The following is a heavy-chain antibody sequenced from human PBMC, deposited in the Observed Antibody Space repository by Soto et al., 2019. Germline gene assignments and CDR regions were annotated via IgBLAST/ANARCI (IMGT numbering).Heavy chain of an antibody. CDR3: ARQRTSVVTQAYFDV. CDR2: IIPIFGTA. Sequence: SVKVSCKASGGTFSSYAISWVRQAPGQGLEWMGGIIPIFGTANYAQKFQGRVTITADESTSTAYMELSSLRSEDTAVYYCARQRTSVVTQAYFDVWGPGSLVTVSS. CDR1: GGTFSSYA. V-gene: IGHV1-69*13. D-gene: IGHD2-21*02. J-gene: IGHJ4*02.